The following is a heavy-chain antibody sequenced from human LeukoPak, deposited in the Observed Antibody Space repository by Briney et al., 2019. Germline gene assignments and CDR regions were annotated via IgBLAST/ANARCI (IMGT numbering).Heavy chain of an antibody. CDR1: GGTFSSYA. D-gene: IGHD3-22*01. CDR3: ARYHDYYDGYDP. J-gene: IGHJ5*02. V-gene: IGHV1-69*06. CDR2: IIPIFGTA. Sequence: SVTVSCKASGGTFSSYAISWVRQAPGQGLEWMGGIIPIFGTANYAQKFQGRVTITADKSTSTAYMELSSLRSEDTAVYYCARYHDYYDGYDPWGQGTLVTVSS.